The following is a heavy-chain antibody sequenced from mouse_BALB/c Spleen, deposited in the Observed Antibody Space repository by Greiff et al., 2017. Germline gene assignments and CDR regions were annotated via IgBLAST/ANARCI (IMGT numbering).Heavy chain of an antibody. CDR3: ARWDDDGYYPGAY. Sequence: VKLMESGPGLVAPSQSLSITCTVSGFSLTGYGVNWVRQPPGKGLEWLGMIWGDGSTDYNSALKSRLSISKDNSKSQVFLKMNSLQTNDTARYYCARWDDDGYYPGAYWGQGTLVTVSA. CDR1: GFSLTGYG. J-gene: IGHJ3*01. D-gene: IGHD2-3*01. CDR2: IWGDGST. V-gene: IGHV2-6-7*01.